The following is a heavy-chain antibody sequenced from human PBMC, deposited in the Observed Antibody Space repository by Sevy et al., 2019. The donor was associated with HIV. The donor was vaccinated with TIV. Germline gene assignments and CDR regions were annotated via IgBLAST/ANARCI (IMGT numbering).Heavy chain of an antibody. CDR1: GFTLNNYD. J-gene: IGHJ6*02. Sequence: GGSLRLSCAASGFTLNNYDIHWVRQATGKGLEWISVIRTAGDTYYPDSVKGRFTISRENAKNSLYLQMNSLRAGDTAVYYCAREVPGSLYGMDVWGQGTKVTVSS. CDR2: IRTAGDT. D-gene: IGHD3-10*01. V-gene: IGHV3-13*01. CDR3: AREVPGSLYGMDV.